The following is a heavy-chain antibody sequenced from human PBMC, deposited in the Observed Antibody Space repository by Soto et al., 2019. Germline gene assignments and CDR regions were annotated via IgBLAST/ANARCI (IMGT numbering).Heavy chain of an antibody. CDR3: ARGLKYYDILENWFDP. CDR2: IYYSGST. Sequence: SETLSLTCTVSGGSISSYYWSWIRQPPGKGLEWIGYIYYSGSTNYNPSLKSRVTISVDTSKNQFSLKLSSVTAADTAVYYCARGLKYYDILENWFDPWGQGTLVTVSS. CDR1: GGSISSYY. D-gene: IGHD3-9*01. J-gene: IGHJ5*02. V-gene: IGHV4-59*01.